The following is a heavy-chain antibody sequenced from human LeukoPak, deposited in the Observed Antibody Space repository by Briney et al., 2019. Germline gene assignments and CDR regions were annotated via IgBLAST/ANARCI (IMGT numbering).Heavy chain of an antibody. CDR2: ISGSGGST. CDR1: GFTFSSYA. CDR3: AKVSGIAAAGTRHFDH. D-gene: IGHD6-13*01. J-gene: IGHJ4*02. V-gene: IGHV3-23*01. Sequence: GGSLRLSCAASGFTFSSYAMSWVRQAPGKGLEWVSAISGSGGSTYYADSVKGRFTISRDNSKNTLYLQMNSLRAEDTAVYYCAKVSGIAAAGTRHFDHWGQGTLVTVSS.